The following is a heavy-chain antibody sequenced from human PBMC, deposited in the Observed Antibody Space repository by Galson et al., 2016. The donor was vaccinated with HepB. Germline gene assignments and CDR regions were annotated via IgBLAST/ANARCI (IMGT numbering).Heavy chain of an antibody. D-gene: IGHD3-10*01. J-gene: IGHJ6*03. Sequence: SLRLSCAASGFSFSEYFMSWIRQAPGKGPEWISYISSNSIYIHYADSVKGRFTISRDNSKNSLYLQMNSLRADDTAMYYCAKYSYGSGSYSRAYYYYYYMDVWGKGTTVTVSS. V-gene: IGHV3-11*03. CDR1: GFSFSEYF. CDR3: AKYSYGSGSYSRAYYYYYYMDV. CDR2: ISSNSIYI.